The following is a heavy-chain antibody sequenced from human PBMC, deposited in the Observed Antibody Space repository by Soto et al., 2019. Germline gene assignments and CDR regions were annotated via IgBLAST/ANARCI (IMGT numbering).Heavy chain of an antibody. CDR3: ARSPDSGDYVDY. CDR1: GGSFSSTTYY. V-gene: IGHV4-39*07. D-gene: IGHD4-17*01. J-gene: IGHJ4*02. CDR2: IYPSGTT. Sequence: SETLSLTCTVSGGSFSSTTYYWGWVRQPPGAGLEWIGNIYPSGTTYYNPSLESRVTILVDSSNNQFSLKLTSVTAADTAVYYRARSPDSGDYVDYWGQGTLVTVSS.